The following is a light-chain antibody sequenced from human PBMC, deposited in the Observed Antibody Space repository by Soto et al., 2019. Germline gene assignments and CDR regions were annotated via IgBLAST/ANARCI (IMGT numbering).Light chain of an antibody. CDR1: QSLLHSNGYNY. J-gene: IGKJ2*01. CDR3: MQAPQTPPYT. CDR2: LGF. Sequence: DIVMTQSPLSLPVTPGEPASISCRSSQSLLHSNGYNYLDWYVQKPGQSPQLLIYLGFLRAGGVPDRFSGSGSGTDFTLKISRVEAEDVGVYYYMQAPQTPPYTFGQGTKVEIK. V-gene: IGKV2-28*01.